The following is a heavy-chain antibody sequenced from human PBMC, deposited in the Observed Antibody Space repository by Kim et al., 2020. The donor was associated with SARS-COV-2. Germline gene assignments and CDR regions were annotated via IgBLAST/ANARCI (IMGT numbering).Heavy chain of an antibody. CDR2: NK. J-gene: IGHJ4*02. V-gene: IGHV3-30*02. Sequence: NKYYADAGKGRFTISRDNAKNTLYLQMNSLRAEDTAVYYCAKGQGGATVYWGQGTLVTVSS. D-gene: IGHD1-26*01. CDR3: AKGQGGATVY.